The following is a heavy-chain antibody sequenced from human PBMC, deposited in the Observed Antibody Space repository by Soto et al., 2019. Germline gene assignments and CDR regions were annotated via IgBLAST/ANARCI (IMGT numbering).Heavy chain of an antibody. J-gene: IGHJ1*01. Sequence: QVQLQQWGAGLLKPSETLSLTCAVYGGSFSGYYWSWIRQPPGKGLEWIGEINHSGSTNYNPSLKSRVTISVDTSKNQFSLKLSSVTAAGTAVYYCARGLVRYSSSRGFQHWGQGTLVTVSS. CDR2: INHSGST. D-gene: IGHD6-6*01. CDR3: ARGLVRYSSSRGFQH. V-gene: IGHV4-34*01. CDR1: GGSFSGYY.